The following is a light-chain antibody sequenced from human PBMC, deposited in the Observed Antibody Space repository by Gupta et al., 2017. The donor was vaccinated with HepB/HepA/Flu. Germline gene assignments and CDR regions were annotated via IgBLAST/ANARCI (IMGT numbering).Light chain of an antibody. CDR3: QQYNNWPWG. CDR1: QSVSSN. Sequence: EIVMTQSPATLSVSPGERATLSCRASQSVSSNLAWYQQKPGQAPRLLIYGASTRATGIPARFSGSGSGTEFTLTISSLQSGDFAVYYCQQYNNWPWGFGQGTKVEIK. J-gene: IGKJ1*01. CDR2: GAS. V-gene: IGKV3-15*01.